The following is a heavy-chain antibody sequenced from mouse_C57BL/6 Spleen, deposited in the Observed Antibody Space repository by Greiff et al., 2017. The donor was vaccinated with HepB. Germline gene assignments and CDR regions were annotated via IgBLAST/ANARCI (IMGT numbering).Heavy chain of an antibody. Sequence: EVMLVESGGGLVKPGGSLKLSCAASGFTFSDYGMHWVRQAPEKGLEWVAYISSGSSTIYYADTVKGRFTISRDNAKNTLFLQMTSLRSEDTAMYYCARENYYGSSNWYFDVWGTGTTVTVSS. V-gene: IGHV5-17*01. D-gene: IGHD1-1*01. J-gene: IGHJ1*03. CDR1: GFTFSDYG. CDR3: ARENYYGSSNWYFDV. CDR2: ISSGSSTI.